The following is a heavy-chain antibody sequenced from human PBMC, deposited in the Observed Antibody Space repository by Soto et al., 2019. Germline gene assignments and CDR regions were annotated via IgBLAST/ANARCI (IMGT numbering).Heavy chain of an antibody. CDR2: INHSGST. CDR3: ARGGRAYGSGSYFWSFDY. J-gene: IGHJ4*02. CDR1: GGSFSGYY. V-gene: IGHV4-34*01. Sequence: QVQLQQWGAGLLKPSETLSLTCAVYGGSFSGYYWSWIRQPPGKGLEWIGEINHSGSTHYNPSLKSAVTISVDTAKNQFSLKLSYVTAADTAVYYCARGGRAYGSGSYFWSFDYWGQGTLGTVSS. D-gene: IGHD3-10*01.